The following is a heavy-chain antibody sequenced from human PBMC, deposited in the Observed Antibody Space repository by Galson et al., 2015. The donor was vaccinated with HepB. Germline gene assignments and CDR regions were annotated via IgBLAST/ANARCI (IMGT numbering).Heavy chain of an antibody. D-gene: IGHD6-19*01. CDR3: ARGVAGLNFDY. J-gene: IGHJ4*02. CDR2: ISGNNGHT. CDR1: GYTFNNYN. V-gene: IGHV1-18*04. Sequence: SVKVSCKASGYTFNNYNITWVRQAPGQGLEWMGWISGNNGHTNFTQTYQGRLTMTTHTSTATAYLELRSLRSDDTALYYRARGVAGLNFDYWGQGTLVTVSS.